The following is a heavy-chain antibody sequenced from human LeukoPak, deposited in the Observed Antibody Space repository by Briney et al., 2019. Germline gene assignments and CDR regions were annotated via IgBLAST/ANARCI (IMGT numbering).Heavy chain of an antibody. V-gene: IGHV3-33*01. CDR1: GFTFSSYG. CDR3: ARDALYDILTGPLYYFDY. J-gene: IGHJ4*02. D-gene: IGHD3-9*01. CDR2: IWYDGSNK. Sequence: GGSLRLSCAASGFTFSSYGMHWVRQAPGKGLEWVAVIWYDGSNKYYADSVKGRFTISRDNSKNTLYLQMNSLRAEDTAVYYFARDALYDILTGPLYYFDYWAREPWSPSPQ.